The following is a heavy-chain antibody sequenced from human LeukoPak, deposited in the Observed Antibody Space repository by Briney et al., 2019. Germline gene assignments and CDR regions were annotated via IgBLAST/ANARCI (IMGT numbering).Heavy chain of an antibody. CDR1: GGTFSSYT. Sequence: VASVKVSCKASGGTFSSYTTSWVRQAPGQGLEWMGRIIPILGIANYARKFQGRVTITADKSTSTAYMELSSLRSEDTAVYYCARVLVDTATISDAFDIWGQGTMVTVSS. CDR3: ARVLVDTATISDAFDI. CDR2: IIPILGIA. J-gene: IGHJ3*02. D-gene: IGHD5-18*01. V-gene: IGHV1-69*02.